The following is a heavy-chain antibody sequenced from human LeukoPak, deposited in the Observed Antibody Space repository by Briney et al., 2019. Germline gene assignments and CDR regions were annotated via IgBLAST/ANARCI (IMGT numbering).Heavy chain of an antibody. Sequence: GESLKISCKGSGYSFTSYWIGWVRQMPGKGLEWMGIIYPGDSDTRYSPSFQGQVTISADKSISTAYLQWSSLKASDTAMYHCARHSARKYGSGSYYTGNWFDPWGQGTLVTVSS. CDR3: ARHSARKYGSGSYYTGNWFDP. D-gene: IGHD3-10*01. V-gene: IGHV5-51*01. CDR2: IYPGDSDT. CDR1: GYSFTSYW. J-gene: IGHJ5*02.